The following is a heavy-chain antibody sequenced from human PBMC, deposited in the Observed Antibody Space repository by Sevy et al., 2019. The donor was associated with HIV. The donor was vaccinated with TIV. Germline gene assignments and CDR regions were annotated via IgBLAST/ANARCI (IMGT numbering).Heavy chain of an antibody. V-gene: IGHV4-59*01. CDR3: ARGGPNQQQLDYFDY. CDR1: GVSISTYY. J-gene: IGHJ4*02. Sequence: SETLSLTCTVSGVSISTYYWAWIRQPPGKGLECIGFSGNTNYNPSLISRVTTSVDTSKSQFSLRLSSVTAADTAIYYCARGGPNQQQLDYFDYWGQGTLVTVSS. CDR2: SGNT. D-gene: IGHD6-13*01.